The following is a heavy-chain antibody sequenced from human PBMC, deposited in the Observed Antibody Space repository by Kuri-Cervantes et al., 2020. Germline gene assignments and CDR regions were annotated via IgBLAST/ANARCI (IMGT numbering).Heavy chain of an antibody. CDR3: ARDHMVRDAWFDP. Sequence: GGSLRLSCAASGFTFSSYAMHWVRQAPGKGLEWVAVISYDGSNKYYADSVKGRFTISRDNSKNTLYLQMNSLRAEDTAVYYCARDHMVRDAWFDPWGQGTLVTVSS. V-gene: IGHV3-30-3*01. CDR2: ISYDGSNK. D-gene: IGHD3-10*01. J-gene: IGHJ5*02. CDR1: GFTFSSYA.